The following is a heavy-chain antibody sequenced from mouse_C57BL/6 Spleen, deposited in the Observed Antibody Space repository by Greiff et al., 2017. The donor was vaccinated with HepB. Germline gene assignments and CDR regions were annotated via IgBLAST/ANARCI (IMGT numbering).Heavy chain of an antibody. CDR3: ARSYYSNFYFDY. J-gene: IGHJ2*01. CDR2: ISSGSSTI. CDR1: GFTFSDYG. V-gene: IGHV5-17*01. D-gene: IGHD2-5*01. Sequence: EVKLVDSGGGLVKPGGSLKLSCAASGFTFSDYGMHWVRQAPEKGLEWVAYISSGSSTIYYADTVKGRFTISRDNAKNTLFLQMTSLRSEDTAMYYCARSYYSNFYFDYWGQGTTLTVSS.